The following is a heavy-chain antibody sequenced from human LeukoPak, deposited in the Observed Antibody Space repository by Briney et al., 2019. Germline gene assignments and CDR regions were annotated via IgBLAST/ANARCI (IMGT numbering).Heavy chain of an antibody. CDR3: ARVYFHESRRIDI. J-gene: IGHJ3*02. CDR2: INHSGST. D-gene: IGHD3-22*01. CDR1: GGSFSGYY. V-gene: IGHV4-34*01. Sequence: SETLSLTCAVYGGSFSGYYWSWIRQPPGKGLEWIGEINHSGSTNYNPSLKSRVTISIDTSKNQFSLKLSSVTAADTAVYYCARVYFHESRRIDIWGQGTMVTVSS.